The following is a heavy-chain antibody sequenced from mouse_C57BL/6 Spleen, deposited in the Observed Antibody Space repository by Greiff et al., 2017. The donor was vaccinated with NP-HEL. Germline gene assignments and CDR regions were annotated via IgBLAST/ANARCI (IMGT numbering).Heavy chain of an antibody. CDR1: GYTFTTYP. Sequence: QVQLQQSGAELVKPGASVKMSCKASGYTFTTYPIEWMKQNHGKSLEWIGNFHPYNDDTKYNEKFKGKATLTVEKSSSTVYLELSRLTSDDAAVYYCAIPYYYGSRGFAYWGQGTLVTVSA. CDR2: FHPYNDDT. V-gene: IGHV1-47*01. CDR3: AIPYYYGSRGFAY. D-gene: IGHD1-1*01. J-gene: IGHJ3*01.